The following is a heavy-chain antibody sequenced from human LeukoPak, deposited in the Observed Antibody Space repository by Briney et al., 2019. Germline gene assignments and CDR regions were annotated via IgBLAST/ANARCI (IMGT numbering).Heavy chain of an antibody. CDR1: GYSISSGHY. J-gene: IGHJ6*03. CDR2: IYTSGST. CDR3: ARERAGIAARPGTYYYYYMDV. V-gene: IGHV4-38-2*02. Sequence: PSETLSLTCTVSGYSISSGHYWGWIRQPPGKGLEWIGRIYTSGSTNYNPSLKSRVTISVDTSKNQFSLKLSSVTAADTAVYYCARERAGIAARPGTYYYYYMDVWGKGTTVTVSS. D-gene: IGHD6-6*01.